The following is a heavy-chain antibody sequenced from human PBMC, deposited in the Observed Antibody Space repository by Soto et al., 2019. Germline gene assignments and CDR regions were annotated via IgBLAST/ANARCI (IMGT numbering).Heavy chain of an antibody. CDR3: ARLDAYFHPLDY. CDR2: IYYGGTT. D-gene: IGHD2-21*01. J-gene: IGHJ4*02. V-gene: IGHV4-59*08. Sequence: SETLSLTCAVSGASFSPNYWAWIRQPPGKGLEWIGYIYYGGTTTYNPSLRSRVAISLETSKSQFSLRLSSVTASDTAVYYCARLDAYFHPLDYWGQGTLVTVSS. CDR1: GASFSPNY.